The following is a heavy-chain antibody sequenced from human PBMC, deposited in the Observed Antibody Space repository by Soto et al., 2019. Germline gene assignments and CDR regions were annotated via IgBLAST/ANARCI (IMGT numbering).Heavy chain of an antibody. J-gene: IGHJ4*02. CDR2: IIPIFGTA. CDR3: AKDRYYYDSSGYYRDHPLRFDY. D-gene: IGHD3-22*01. V-gene: IGHV1-69*06. CDR1: GGTFSSYA. Sequence: SVKVSCKASGGTFSSYAISWVRQAPGQGLEWMGGIIPIFGTANYAQKFQGRVTITADKSTSTAYMELSSLRSEDTAVYYCAKDRYYYDSSGYYRDHPLRFDYWGQGTLVTVSS.